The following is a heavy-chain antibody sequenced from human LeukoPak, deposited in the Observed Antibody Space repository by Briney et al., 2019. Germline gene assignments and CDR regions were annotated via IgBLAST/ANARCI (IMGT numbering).Heavy chain of an antibody. V-gene: IGHV3-15*01. CDR3: TTAAVSGSYFWYYYYMDV. CDR2: IKSKTDGGTT. CDR1: GFTVSSNY. Sequence: GGSLRLSCAASGFTVSSNYMSWVRQAPGKGLEWVGRIKSKTDGGTTDYAAPVKGRFTISRDDSKNTLYLQMNSLKTEDTAVYYCTTAAVSGSYFWYYYYMDVWGKGTTVTVSS. D-gene: IGHD1-26*01. J-gene: IGHJ6*03.